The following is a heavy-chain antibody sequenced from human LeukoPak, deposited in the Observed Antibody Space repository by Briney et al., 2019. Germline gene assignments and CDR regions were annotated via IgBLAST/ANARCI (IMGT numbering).Heavy chain of an antibody. CDR1: GFTFSSYA. Sequence: GGSLRLSCAASGFTFSSYAMSWVRQAPGKGLEWVSAICGSGGSTYYADSVKGRFTISRDNSKNTLYLQMNSLRAEDTAVYYCAKCLAVAGTVDYFDYWGQGTLVTVSS. V-gene: IGHV3-23*01. CDR2: ICGSGGST. D-gene: IGHD6-19*01. J-gene: IGHJ4*02. CDR3: AKCLAVAGTVDYFDY.